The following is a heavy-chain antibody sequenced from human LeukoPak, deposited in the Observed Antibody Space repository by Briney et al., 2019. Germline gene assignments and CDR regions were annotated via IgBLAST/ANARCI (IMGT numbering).Heavy chain of an antibody. CDR3: ARLPGCSGADCFRAFDI. J-gene: IGHJ3*02. CDR1: GGSISSSSYY. Sequence: SETQSLTCTVSGGSISSSSYYCGWIRQPPGKGLEWIGSIYYNGSTYYNPPLKSRVTISVDTSKNHFSLSLTSVTAADTAVYYCARLPGCSGADCFRAFDIWGQGTMVTVSS. D-gene: IGHD2-21*02. CDR2: IYYNGST. V-gene: IGHV4-39*07.